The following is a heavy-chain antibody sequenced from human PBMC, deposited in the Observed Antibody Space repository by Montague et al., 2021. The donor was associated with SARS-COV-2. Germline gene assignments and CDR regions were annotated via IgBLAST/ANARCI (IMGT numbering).Heavy chain of an antibody. CDR3: ARRPGIAVAGGAFDI. Sequence: PALVKPTQTLTLTCTFSGFSLSTSGVGVGWIRQPPGKALEWLALIYWNDDKRYSPSLKSRLTITKDTSKNQVVLTMTNMDPVDTATYYCARRPGIAVAGGAFDIWGQGTMVTVSS. V-gene: IGHV2-5*01. CDR1: GFSLSTSGVG. D-gene: IGHD6-19*01. J-gene: IGHJ3*02. CDR2: IYWNDDK.